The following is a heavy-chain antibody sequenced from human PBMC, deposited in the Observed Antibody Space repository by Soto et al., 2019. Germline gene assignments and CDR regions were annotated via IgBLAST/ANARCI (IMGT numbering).Heavy chain of an antibody. CDR2: TIPIFGTA. D-gene: IGHD3-22*01. CDR3: ARVYDSSGYYSAY. Sequence: QVQLVQSGAEVKKPGSSVKVSCKASGGTFSSYAISWVRQAPGQGLEWMGGTIPIFGTANYAQKFQGRVTITADESMCTAYRELRSLRSEDTAVYYCARVYDSSGYYSAYWGQGTLVTVSS. V-gene: IGHV1-69*01. CDR1: GGTFSSYA. J-gene: IGHJ1*01.